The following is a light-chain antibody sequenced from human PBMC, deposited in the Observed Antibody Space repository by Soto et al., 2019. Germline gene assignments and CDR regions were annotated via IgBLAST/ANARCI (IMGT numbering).Light chain of an antibody. J-gene: IGLJ2*01. CDR2: LNSDGSH. V-gene: IGLV4-69*01. Sequence: QPVLTQSPSASASLGASVKLTCTLSSGHSSYAIAWHQQQPEKGPRYLMKLNSDGSHSKGDGIPDRFSGSSSGAERYLTISSLQSEDEADYYCQTGGSGILFGGGNKLTVL. CDR3: QTGGSGIL. CDR1: SGHSSYA.